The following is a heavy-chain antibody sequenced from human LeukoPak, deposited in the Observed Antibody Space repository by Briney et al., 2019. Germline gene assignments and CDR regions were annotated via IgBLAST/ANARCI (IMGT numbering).Heavy chain of an antibody. V-gene: IGHV3-48*03. Sequence: RTGGSLRLSRAASGFTFSSYEMNWVRQAPGKGLEWVSYISSSGSTIYYADSVKGRFTISRDNAKNSLYLQMNSLRAEDTAVYYCARGTVAGTFYYGMDVWGQGTTVTVSS. D-gene: IGHD6-19*01. CDR1: GFTFSSYE. CDR2: ISSSGSTI. J-gene: IGHJ6*02. CDR3: ARGTVAGTFYYGMDV.